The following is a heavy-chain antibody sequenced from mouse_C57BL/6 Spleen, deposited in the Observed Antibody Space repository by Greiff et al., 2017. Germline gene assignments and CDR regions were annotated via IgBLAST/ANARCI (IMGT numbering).Heavy chain of an antibody. Sequence: QVQLQQPGAELVKPGASVKMSCKASGYTFTSYWTTWVKQRPGQGLEWIGDIYPGSGSTNYNEKFKSKATLTVDTSSSTAYMQLSSLTSEDSAIYYCARCGYLYAMDYWGQGTSDTVSS. J-gene: IGHJ4*01. V-gene: IGHV1-55*01. CDR3: ARCGYLYAMDY. D-gene: IGHD2-2*01. CDR2: IYPGSGST. CDR1: GYTFTSYW.